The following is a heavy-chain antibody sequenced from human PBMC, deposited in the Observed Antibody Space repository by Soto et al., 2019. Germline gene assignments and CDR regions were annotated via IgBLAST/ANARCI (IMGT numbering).Heavy chain of an antibody. Sequence: ASVKVSCKASGYTFTGYYMHWVRQAPGQGLEWMGWINPNSGGTNYAQKFQGWVTMTRDTSISTAYMELSRLRSDDTAVYYCARDGSAGGFPYYYGMDVWGQGTTVTVSS. D-gene: IGHD3-16*01. CDR2: INPNSGGT. CDR1: GYTFTGYY. CDR3: ARDGSAGGFPYYYGMDV. V-gene: IGHV1-2*04. J-gene: IGHJ6*02.